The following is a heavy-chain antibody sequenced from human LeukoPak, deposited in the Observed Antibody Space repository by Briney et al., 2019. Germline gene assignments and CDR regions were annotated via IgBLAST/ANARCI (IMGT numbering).Heavy chain of an antibody. Sequence: PGGSLRLSCAASGFTFSSSAMSWVRQAPGKGLEWVSYISASGSNIYYADSVKGRFTISRDNAKNSLYLQMNSLRDEDTAVYYCARDYYGDYYFDHWGQGTLVTVSS. CDR3: ARDYYGDYYFDH. J-gene: IGHJ4*02. D-gene: IGHD4-17*01. CDR1: GFTFSSSA. V-gene: IGHV3-48*02. CDR2: ISASGSNI.